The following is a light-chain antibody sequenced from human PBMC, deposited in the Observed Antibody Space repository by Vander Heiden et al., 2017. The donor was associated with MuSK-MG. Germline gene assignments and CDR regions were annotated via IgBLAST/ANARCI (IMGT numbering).Light chain of an antibody. Sequence: SYVLTQPSSVSVAPGQTASITCGGNSIGSKSVHWYQRKPGQAPVMVLYDDTDRPSGIPERFSGSNSGNTATLTISRVEAGDEADYYCQVWDSPTDHYVFGTGTKVTVL. J-gene: IGLJ1*01. CDR2: DDT. V-gene: IGLV3-21*02. CDR1: SIGSKS. CDR3: QVWDSPTDHYV.